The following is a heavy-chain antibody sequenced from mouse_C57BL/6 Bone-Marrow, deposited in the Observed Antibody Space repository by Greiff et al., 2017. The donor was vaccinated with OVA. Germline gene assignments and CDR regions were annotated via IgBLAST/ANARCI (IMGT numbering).Heavy chain of an antibody. V-gene: IGHV1-76*01. CDR3: ARGIYYGSSYDWYFDV. J-gene: IGHJ1*03. Sequence: VQLQQSGAELVRPGASVKLSCKASGYTFTDYYINWVKQRPGQGLEWIARIYPGSGNTYYNEKFKGKATLTAEKSSSTAYMQLSSLTSEDSAVYFCARGIYYGSSYDWYFDVWGTGTTVTVSS. CDR1: GYTFTDYY. D-gene: IGHD1-1*01. CDR2: IYPGSGNT.